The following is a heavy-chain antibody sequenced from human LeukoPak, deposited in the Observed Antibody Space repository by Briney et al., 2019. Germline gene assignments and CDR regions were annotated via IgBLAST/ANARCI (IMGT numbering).Heavy chain of an antibody. CDR2: INHSGST. J-gene: IGHJ4*02. Sequence: PSETLSLTCAVYGGSFSGYYWSWIRQPPGKGLEWIGEINHSGSTNYNPSLKSRVTISVDTSKNQFSLKLSSVTAADTAVYYCASTRRYSYGLYYFDYWGQGTLVTVSS. CDR3: ASTRRYSYGLYYFDY. CDR1: GGSFSGYY. D-gene: IGHD5-18*01. V-gene: IGHV4-34*01.